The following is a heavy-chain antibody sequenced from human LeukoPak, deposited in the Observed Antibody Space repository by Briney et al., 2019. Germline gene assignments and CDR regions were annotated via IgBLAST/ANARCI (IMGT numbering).Heavy chain of an antibody. CDR2: INHSGST. CDR3: ARRLGYSSGWYLRFDP. V-gene: IGHV4-34*01. J-gene: IGHJ5*02. Sequence: PSETLSLTCAVYGGSFSGYYWSWIRQPPGKGLEWIGEINHSGSTNYNPSLKSRVTISVDTSKNQFSLKLSSVTAADTAVYYCARRLGYSSGWYLRFDPWGQGTLVTVSS. CDR1: GGSFSGYY. D-gene: IGHD6-19*01.